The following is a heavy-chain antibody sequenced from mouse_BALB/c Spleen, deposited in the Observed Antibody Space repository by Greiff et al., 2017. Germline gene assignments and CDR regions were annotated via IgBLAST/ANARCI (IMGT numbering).Heavy chain of an antibody. CDR2: INSNGGST. V-gene: IGHV5-6-2*01. J-gene: IGHJ2*01. Sequence: EVQLVESGGGLVKLGGSLKLSCAASGFTFSSYYMSWVRQTPEKRLELVAAINSNGGSTYYPDTVKGRFTISRDNAKNTLYLQMSSLKSEDTALYYCARHGANWYYFDYWGQGTTLTVSS. CDR1: GFTFSSYY. D-gene: IGHD4-1*01. CDR3: ARHGANWYYFDY.